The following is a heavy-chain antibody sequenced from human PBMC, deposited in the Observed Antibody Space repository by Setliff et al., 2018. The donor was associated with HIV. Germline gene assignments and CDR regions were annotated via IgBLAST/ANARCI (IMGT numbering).Heavy chain of an antibody. CDR1: GFTFSNYW. J-gene: IGHJ4*02. V-gene: IGHV3-7*03. D-gene: IGHD5-12*01. Sequence: PGGSLRLSCAASGFTFSNYWMTWVRQAPGKGLEWVAQINRDGTEKYYVDSVKGRFTISRDNAKNSLYLQMNSLRAEDTALYYCARDSGVATIRKSALDYWGQGTLVTAPQ. CDR2: INRDGTEK. CDR3: ARDSGVATIRKSALDY.